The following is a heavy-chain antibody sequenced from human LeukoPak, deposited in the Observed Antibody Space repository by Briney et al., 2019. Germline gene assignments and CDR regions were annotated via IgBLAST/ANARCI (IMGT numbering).Heavy chain of an antibody. V-gene: IGHV1-69*01. CDR2: IIPIFGTA. J-gene: IGHJ6*02. Sequence: SSVKVSCKASGGTFSSYAISWVRQAPGQGLKWMGGIIPIFGTANYAQKFQGRVTITADESTSTAYMELSSLRSEDTAVYYCARDLNYYYDSSGPVYYYGMDVWGQGTTVTVSS. D-gene: IGHD3-22*01. CDR3: ARDLNYYYDSSGPVYYYGMDV. CDR1: GGTFSSYA.